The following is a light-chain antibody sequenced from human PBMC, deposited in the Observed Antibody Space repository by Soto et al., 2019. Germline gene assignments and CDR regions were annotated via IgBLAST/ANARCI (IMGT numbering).Light chain of an antibody. J-gene: IGKJ4*01. CDR2: GAS. Sequence: EIVLTQSRSTLPLSPGQRPTLPCRASQSVSSTKLAWYQQKPRQAPRLXIYGASSRATGIPDRFSGSGSGTGFTLTISRLEPEDFAVYYCQHSSSSPLLTFGGGTKVDIK. CDR1: QSVSSTK. CDR3: QHSSSSPLLT. V-gene: IGKV3-20*01.